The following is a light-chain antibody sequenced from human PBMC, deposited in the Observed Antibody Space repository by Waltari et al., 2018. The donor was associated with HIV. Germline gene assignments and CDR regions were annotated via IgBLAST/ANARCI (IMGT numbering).Light chain of an antibody. CDR2: TDT. V-gene: IGLV3-25*03. Sequence: SYELRQPPSVSVSPGQTAGITCSGDGLSKKNTHWYRQKPGQAPVMVLYTDTERSSGIPGRFSGSNSGTTVTLSIGGVQAEDEADYYCQSVDSSGTHVVFGGGTRLTVL. CDR1: GLSKKN. J-gene: IGLJ2*01. CDR3: QSVDSSGTHVV.